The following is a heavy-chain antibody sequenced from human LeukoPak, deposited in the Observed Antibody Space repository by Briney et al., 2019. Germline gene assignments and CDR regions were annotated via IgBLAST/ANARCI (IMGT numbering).Heavy chain of an antibody. CDR1: GGSISSSSYY. CDR2: IYYSGST. D-gene: IGHD3-10*01. J-gene: IGHJ4*02. CDR3: ARRTSLYYYGSGSYYTFDY. V-gene: IGHV4-39*01. Sequence: SETLSLTCTVSGGSISSSSYYWGWIRQPPGTGLEWIGSIYYSGSTYYNPSLKSRVTISVDTSKNQFSLKLSSVTAADTAVYYCARRTSLYYYGSGSYYTFDYWGQGTLVTASS.